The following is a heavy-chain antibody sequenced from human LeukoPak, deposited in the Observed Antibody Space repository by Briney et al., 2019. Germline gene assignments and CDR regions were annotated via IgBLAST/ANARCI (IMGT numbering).Heavy chain of an antibody. J-gene: IGHJ4*02. V-gene: IGHV3-23*01. CDR3: AKGVSTRPLYYFDY. CDR2: ISSSGGTI. Sequence: PGGSLRLSCAASGFTFSSYAMSWVRQAPGKGLEWVSYISSSGGTIYDADSVRGRFTISRDNSKNTLYLQMNSLRVEDTALYFCAKGVSTRPLYYFDYWGQGTLVTVSS. CDR1: GFTFSSYA. D-gene: IGHD6-6*01.